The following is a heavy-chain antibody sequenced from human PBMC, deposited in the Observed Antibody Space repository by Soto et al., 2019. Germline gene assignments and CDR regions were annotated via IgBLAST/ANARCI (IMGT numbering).Heavy chain of an antibody. V-gene: IGHV3-23*01. D-gene: IGHD2-8*01. J-gene: IGHJ3*01. CDR1: GFTFYNYA. CDR3: AKQGLASLATYCTTGDCHYAFDV. CDR2: ISGGGDGT. Sequence: EVQLLESGGGLVRPGGSLRLSCAASGFTFYNYAMNWVRQAPGKGLEWVSTISGGGDGTYYADSVKGRFTISRDNSRNTVYLQKNSLRAEDTAVYYCAKQGLASLATYCTTGDCHYAFDVWGQGTLVTVSS.